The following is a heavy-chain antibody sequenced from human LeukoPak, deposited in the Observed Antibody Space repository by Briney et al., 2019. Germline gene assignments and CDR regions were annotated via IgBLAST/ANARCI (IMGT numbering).Heavy chain of an antibody. Sequence: SETLSLTCAVYGGSFSGYYWSWIRQPPGKGLEWIGEINHSGSTNYNPSLKSRVTISVDTSKNQFSLKLSSVTAADTAVYYCARAMYSGSLEAFDIWGQGTMVTVSS. J-gene: IGHJ3*02. CDR2: INHSGST. CDR3: ARAMYSGSLEAFDI. CDR1: GGSFSGYY. D-gene: IGHD1-26*01. V-gene: IGHV4-34*01.